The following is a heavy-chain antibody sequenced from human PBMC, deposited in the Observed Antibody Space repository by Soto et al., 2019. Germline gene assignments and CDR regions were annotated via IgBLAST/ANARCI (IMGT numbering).Heavy chain of an antibody. V-gene: IGHV1-18*04. CDR2: ISTFNGDT. J-gene: IGHJ4*02. Sequence: QVQLVQSGGEVKRPGASVKVSCKTSGYTFTSYSINWVRQAPGQGLEWMGWISTFNGDTKYAQKFQGRVTMTTDPSTNPAYMEVRSLTPDDTAVYYCARDRAPIARSAYWGQGTLVTVSS. CDR1: GYTFTSYS. CDR3: ARDRAPIARSAY. D-gene: IGHD6-13*01.